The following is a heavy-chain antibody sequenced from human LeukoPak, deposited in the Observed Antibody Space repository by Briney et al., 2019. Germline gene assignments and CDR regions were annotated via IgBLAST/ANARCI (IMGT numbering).Heavy chain of an antibody. CDR1: GFTFSGYW. CDR3: ARGSRREWFDP. CDR2: INQDGSDQ. D-gene: IGHD3-10*01. Sequence: GGSLRLSCVASGFTFSGYWMSWVRQAPGKGLERVANINQDGSDQRYVDSVKGLFTISRDNTKNSLYLQMNSLRAEDTAFYYCARGSRREWFDPWGQGTLVTVSS. J-gene: IGHJ5*02. V-gene: IGHV3-7*03.